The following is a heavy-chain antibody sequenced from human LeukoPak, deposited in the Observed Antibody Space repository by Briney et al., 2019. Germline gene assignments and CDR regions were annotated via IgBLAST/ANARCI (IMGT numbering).Heavy chain of an antibody. V-gene: IGHV1-69*13. CDR1: GGTFSSYA. Sequence: ASVKVSCKASGGTFSSYAISWVRQAPGQGLEWMGGIIPIFGTANYAQKFQGRVTITADESTSTAYMELSSLRSEDTAVYYCARMGRVPAAIRVDPWGQGTLVTVSS. D-gene: IGHD2-2*01. CDR3: ARMGRVPAAIRVDP. J-gene: IGHJ5*02. CDR2: IIPIFGTA.